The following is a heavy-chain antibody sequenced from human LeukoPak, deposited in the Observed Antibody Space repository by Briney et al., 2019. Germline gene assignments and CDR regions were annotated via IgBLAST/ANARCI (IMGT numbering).Heavy chain of an antibody. CDR3: ARASTLYDSSGYYSNWFDP. CDR2: INWNGGST. J-gene: IGHJ5*02. D-gene: IGHD3-22*01. V-gene: IGHV3-20*04. CDR1: GFTFDDYG. Sequence: GGSLRLSCAASGFTFDDYGMSWVRQAPGKGLEWVSGINWNGGSTGYADSVKGRFTISRYNAKNCLYLQMNSLRAEDTALYYCARASTLYDSSGYYSNWFDPWGQGTLVTVSS.